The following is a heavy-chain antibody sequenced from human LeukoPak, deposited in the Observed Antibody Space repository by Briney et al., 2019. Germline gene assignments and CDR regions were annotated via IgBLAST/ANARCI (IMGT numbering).Heavy chain of an antibody. Sequence: PGGSLRLSCAASGFTFSSYSMTWVRQAPGKGLEWVSSISSSSSYIYYADSVKGRFTISRDNAKNSLYLQMNSLRAEDTAVYYCARARRLGWLQPRKPSYYWGQGTLVTVSS. CDR3: ARARRLGWLQPRKPSYY. V-gene: IGHV3-21*04. CDR1: GFTFSSYS. J-gene: IGHJ4*02. D-gene: IGHD5-24*01. CDR2: ISSSSSYI.